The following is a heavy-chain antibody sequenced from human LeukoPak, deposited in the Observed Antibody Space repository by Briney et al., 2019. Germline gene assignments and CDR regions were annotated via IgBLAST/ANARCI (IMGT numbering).Heavy chain of an antibody. CDR1: GFTFSGYP. Sequence: GGSLRLSCAASGFTFSGYPIHWVRQAPGKGLEWVAVISYDGSNKYYADSVKGRFTISRDNSKNTLFLQMNSLRAEDTAVYYCAKDGGLWVSAHWGDSWGRGTLVTVSS. V-gene: IGHV3-30-3*02. D-gene: IGHD7-27*01. CDR3: AKDGGLWVSAHWGDS. CDR2: ISYDGSNK. J-gene: IGHJ4*02.